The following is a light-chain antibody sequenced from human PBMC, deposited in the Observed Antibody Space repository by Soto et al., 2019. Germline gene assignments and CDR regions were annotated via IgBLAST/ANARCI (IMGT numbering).Light chain of an antibody. V-gene: IGKV1-9*01. J-gene: IGKJ1*01. CDR1: QGISSY. CDR3: QQHNSYPRT. Sequence: DIQLTQSPSFLSASLGDRVTITCRASQGISSYLAWYQQKPGKAPKLLIYAASTLPSGVPSRFSGSGSGTEFTLTISSLQPEDFATYYCQQHNSYPRTFGQGTKVDI. CDR2: AAS.